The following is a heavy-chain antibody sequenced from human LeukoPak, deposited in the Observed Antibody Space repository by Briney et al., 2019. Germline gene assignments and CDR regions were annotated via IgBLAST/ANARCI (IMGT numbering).Heavy chain of an antibody. CDR2: IYTSGST. CDR1: GGSISSYY. J-gene: IGHJ6*03. V-gene: IGHV4-4*09. Sequence: SETLSLTCTVSGGSISSYYWSWIRQPPGKGLEWIGYIYTSGSTNYNPSLKSRVTISVDTSKNQFSLKLSSVTAADTAVYYCARHEVEYSSSRYMDVWGKGTTVTVSS. CDR3: ARHEVEYSSSRYMDV. D-gene: IGHD6-6*01.